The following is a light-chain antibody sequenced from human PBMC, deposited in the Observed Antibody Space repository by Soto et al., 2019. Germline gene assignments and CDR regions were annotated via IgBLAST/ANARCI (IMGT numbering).Light chain of an antibody. CDR2: AAS. V-gene: IGKV1-39*01. Sequence: MTQSPLSLPVTPGEPASISCRYSQSLLHSNGYNYLDWYQQKPGKAPKLXIYAASSLQSGVPSRFSGSGSGTDFTLTISSLQPEDFETYYCQQSYSNPRTFGQGTKVDIK. J-gene: IGKJ1*01. CDR1: QSLLHSNGYNY. CDR3: QQSYSNPRT.